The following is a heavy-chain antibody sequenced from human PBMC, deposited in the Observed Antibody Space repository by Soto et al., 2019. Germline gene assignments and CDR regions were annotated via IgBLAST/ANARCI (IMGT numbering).Heavy chain of an antibody. D-gene: IGHD6-6*01. J-gene: IGHJ6*02. Sequence: PGGSLRLSCAASGFTFSSYAMSWVRQAPGKGLEWVSAISGSGGSTYYADSVKGRFTISRDNSKNTLYLQMNSLRAEDTAVYYFAKEYSSSSRAYYYYGMDVWGQGTTVTVSS. CDR2: ISGSGGST. CDR3: AKEYSSSSRAYYYYGMDV. CDR1: GFTFSSYA. V-gene: IGHV3-23*01.